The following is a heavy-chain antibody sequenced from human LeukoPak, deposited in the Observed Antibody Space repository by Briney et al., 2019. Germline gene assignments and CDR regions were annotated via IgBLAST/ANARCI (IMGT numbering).Heavy chain of an antibody. J-gene: IGHJ3*02. V-gene: IGHV3-30*01. D-gene: IGHD3-3*01. Sequence: GGSLRLSCAASGFTFSSYAMHWVRQAPGKGLEWVAVISYDGSNKYYADSVKGRFTISRDNSKNTLYLQMNSLRAEDTAVYYCARGGVALAFDIWGQGTMVTVSS. CDR2: ISYDGSNK. CDR3: ARGGVALAFDI. CDR1: GFTFSSYA.